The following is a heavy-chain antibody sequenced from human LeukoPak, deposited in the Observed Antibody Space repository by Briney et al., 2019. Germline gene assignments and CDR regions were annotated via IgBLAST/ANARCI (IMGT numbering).Heavy chain of an antibody. J-gene: IGHJ4*02. Sequence: SETLSLTCTVSGGSISSYYWSWIRQPPGQGLEWIGYIYYSGSTNYNPSLKSRVTISVDTSKNQFSLKLSSVTAADTAVYYCARSTFDYGDFDYWDQGTLVTVSS. CDR1: GGSISSYY. CDR3: ARSTFDYGDFDY. CDR2: IYYSGST. V-gene: IGHV4-59*01. D-gene: IGHD4-17*01.